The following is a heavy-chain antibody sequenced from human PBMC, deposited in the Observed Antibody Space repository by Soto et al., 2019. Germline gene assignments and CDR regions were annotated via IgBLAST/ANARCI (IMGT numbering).Heavy chain of an antibody. J-gene: IGHJ3*02. CDR1: GGCISSSNYY. V-gene: IGHV4-39*01. D-gene: IGHD3-16*01. CDR2: IYYSGST. Sequence: PSETLSLTCTVSGGCISSSNYYWVWIRQPPGKGLEWIGSIYYSGSTSYNSSLKSRVTISVDTSKNQFSLRLSSVTAADTAVYYCASPTLGAFDIWGLGTLVTVSS. CDR3: ASPTLGAFDI.